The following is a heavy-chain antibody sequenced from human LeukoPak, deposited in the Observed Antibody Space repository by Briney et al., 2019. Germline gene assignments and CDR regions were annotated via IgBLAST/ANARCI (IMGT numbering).Heavy chain of an antibody. Sequence: GESLKISCKGSGYTFTTYWIGWVRQMPGKGLEWMGIIYPGDSDTRYSPSFQGQVTISADKSITPAYLQWSSPKAADTDMYYCARRSGYCTGGSCHIDYWGQATKVTVSS. D-gene: IGHD2-15*01. J-gene: IGHJ4*02. CDR2: IYPGDSDT. V-gene: IGHV5-51*01. CDR3: ARRSGYCTGGSCHIDY. CDR1: GYTFTTYW.